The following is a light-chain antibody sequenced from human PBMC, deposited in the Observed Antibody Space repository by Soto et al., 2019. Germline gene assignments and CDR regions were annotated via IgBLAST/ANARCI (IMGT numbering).Light chain of an antibody. Sequence: QSMRTQPRSVSGSPGQSVAISCTGTSSDVGGYDYVSWFQQHPGKAPKLMIYDVTKRPSGVPDRFSGSKSGNTASLTISGLQAEDEADYYCCSYAGSPYVFGTGTKVTVL. CDR3: CSYAGSPYV. CDR1: SSDVGGYDY. CDR2: DVT. V-gene: IGLV2-11*01. J-gene: IGLJ1*01.